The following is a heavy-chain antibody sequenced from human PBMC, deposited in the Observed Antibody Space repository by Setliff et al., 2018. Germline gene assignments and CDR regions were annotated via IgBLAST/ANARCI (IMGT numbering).Heavy chain of an antibody. Sequence: QPGGSLRLSCGASGFIFNTYGMHWVRQAPGKGLEGVAFTWYDGINKYYADSVKGRFTISRDNSKNTLYLQMNSLRVEDTAVYYCARDRRQYYDSSGSHAFDIWGQGGTMVTVSS. CDR3: ARDRRQYYDSSGSHAFDI. D-gene: IGHD3-22*01. V-gene: IGHV3-33*01. CDR1: GFIFNTYG. J-gene: IGHJ3*02. CDR2: TWYDGINK.